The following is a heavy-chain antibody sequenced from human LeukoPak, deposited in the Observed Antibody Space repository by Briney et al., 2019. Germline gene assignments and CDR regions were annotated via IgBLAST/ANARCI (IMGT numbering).Heavy chain of an antibody. CDR3: ARDSPGYCSGGSCPMDV. V-gene: IGHV1-2*02. CDR2: INPNSGGT. Sequence: ASVKVSCKASGYTFTSYGISWVRQAPGQGLEWMGWINPNSGGTNYAQKFQGRVTMTRDTSISTAYMELSRLRSDDTAVYYCARDSPGYCSGGSCPMDVWGKGTTVTVSS. J-gene: IGHJ6*03. D-gene: IGHD2-15*01. CDR1: GYTFTSYG.